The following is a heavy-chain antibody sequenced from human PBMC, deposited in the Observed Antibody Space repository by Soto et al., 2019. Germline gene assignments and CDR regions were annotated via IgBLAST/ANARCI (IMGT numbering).Heavy chain of an antibody. D-gene: IGHD6-13*01. CDR2: INPNSSGT. CDR1: GYTFTGYY. Sequence: QVQLVQSGAEVKKPGASVKVSCKASGYTFTGYYMHWVRQATGQGLEWMGWINPNSSGTVYAQKFQGRVTMTRDTSISTAYMELSRLRSDDTTMYYCARDLGSGWLYYFAYWGQGTLVTVSS. CDR3: ARDLGSGWLYYFAY. J-gene: IGHJ4*02. V-gene: IGHV1-2*02.